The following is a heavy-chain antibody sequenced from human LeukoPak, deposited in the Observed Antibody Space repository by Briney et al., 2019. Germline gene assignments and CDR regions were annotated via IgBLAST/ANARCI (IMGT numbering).Heavy chain of an antibody. D-gene: IGHD6-13*01. CDR3: ARGYYSSSWYRYFDY. Sequence: SETLSLTCAVYGGSFSGYYWSWIRQPPGKGLEWIGEINHSGSTNYNPSLKSRVTISVDTSKNQFSLKLSSVTAADTAVYYCARGYYSSSWYRYFDYWGQGTLVTVSS. V-gene: IGHV4-34*01. CDR2: INHSGST. CDR1: GGSFSGYY. J-gene: IGHJ4*02.